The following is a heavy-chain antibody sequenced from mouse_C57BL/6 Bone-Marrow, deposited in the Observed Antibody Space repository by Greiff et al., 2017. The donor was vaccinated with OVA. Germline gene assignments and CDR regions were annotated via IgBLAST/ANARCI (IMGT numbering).Heavy chain of an antibody. V-gene: IGHV1-55*01. Sequence: QVQLKQPGAELVKPGASVKMSCKASGYTFTSYWITWVKQRPGQGLEWIGDIYPGSGSTNYNEKFKSKATLTVETSSSKAYMQLSSLTSEDSAVRYCARENWEFDYWGQGTTLTVSS. CDR1: GYTFTSYW. CDR2: IYPGSGST. CDR3: ARENWEFDY. D-gene: IGHD4-1*01. J-gene: IGHJ2*01.